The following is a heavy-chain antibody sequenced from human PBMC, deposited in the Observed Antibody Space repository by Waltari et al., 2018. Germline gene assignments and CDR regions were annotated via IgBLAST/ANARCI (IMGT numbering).Heavy chain of an antibody. CDR1: GYTLTELS. Sequence: QVQLVQSGAEVKKPGASVKVSCKVSGYTLTELSMHWVRQPPGKGLEWMGGFEPEEGETIYAQKFQGRVTMTEDTATDTAYMELSSLRAEDTAVYYCATVVYGIPSSDPFDYWGQGTLVTVSS. J-gene: IGHJ4*02. CDR2: FEPEEGET. V-gene: IGHV1-24*01. D-gene: IGHD3-10*01. CDR3: ATVVYGIPSSDPFDY.